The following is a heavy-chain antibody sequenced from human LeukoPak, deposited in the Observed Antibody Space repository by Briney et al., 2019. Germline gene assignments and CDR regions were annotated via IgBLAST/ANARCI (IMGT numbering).Heavy chain of an antibody. Sequence: ASVKVSCKASGYTFTSYDINWVRQATGQGLEWMGWMNPNSGNTGYAQKFQGRVTMTRNTSISTAYMELSSLRSEDTAVYYCARGVNNPYYDFWSGYPDEGWYFDYWGQGTLVTVSS. CDR1: GYTFTSYD. J-gene: IGHJ4*02. CDR2: MNPNSGNT. D-gene: IGHD3-3*01. V-gene: IGHV1-8*01. CDR3: ARGVNNPYYDFWSGYPDEGWYFDY.